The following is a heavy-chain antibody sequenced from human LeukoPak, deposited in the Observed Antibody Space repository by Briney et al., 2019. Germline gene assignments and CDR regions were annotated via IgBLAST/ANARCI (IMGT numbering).Heavy chain of an antibody. Sequence: PGGSLRLSCAASGFTFSSYWMSWVRQAPGKGLEWVAVISYDGSNKYYADSVKGRFTISRDNSKNTLYLQMNSLRAEDTAVYYCARDSPSYYDFWSGYEGRGYNWFDPWGQGTLVTVSS. CDR3: ARDSPSYYDFWSGYEGRGYNWFDP. CDR1: GFTFSSYW. CDR2: ISYDGSNK. J-gene: IGHJ5*02. V-gene: IGHV3-30-3*01. D-gene: IGHD3-3*01.